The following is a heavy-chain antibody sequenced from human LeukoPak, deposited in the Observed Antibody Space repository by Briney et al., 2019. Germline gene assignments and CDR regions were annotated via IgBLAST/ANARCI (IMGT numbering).Heavy chain of an antibody. Sequence: KASQTLSLTCTVSGGSISSGNYYWSGIRQPAGKGLEWIGSMYFSGGTHYNPSLKSRVTISVDTSKNQFSLKLTSVTAADTAVYYCANAASYSVDYWGQGTLVTVSS. CDR1: GGSISSGNYY. CDR3: ANAASYSVDY. J-gene: IGHJ4*02. D-gene: IGHD1-26*01. CDR2: MYFSGGT. V-gene: IGHV4-61*02.